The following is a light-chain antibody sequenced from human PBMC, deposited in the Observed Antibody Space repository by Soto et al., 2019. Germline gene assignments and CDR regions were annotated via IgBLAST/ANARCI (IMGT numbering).Light chain of an antibody. CDR2: DDR. CDR3: QVWDSSRNRV. Sequence: SYELTQPPSVSVAPGQTARISCGGDNIGSKVVHWFQQKPGQAPLLVVYDDRARPSGLPGRFSGSNSGNTATLTISGAEAGDEADYYCQVWDSSRNRVFGGGTKLTVL. J-gene: IGLJ2*01. CDR1: NIGSKV. V-gene: IGLV3-21*02.